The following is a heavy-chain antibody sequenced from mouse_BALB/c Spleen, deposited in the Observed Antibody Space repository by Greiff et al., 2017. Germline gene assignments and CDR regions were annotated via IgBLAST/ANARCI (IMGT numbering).Heavy chain of an antibody. CDR3: ARKIYYGNSDAMDY. D-gene: IGHD2-1*01. V-gene: IGHV2-2*02. Sequence: VQLQQSGPGLVQPSQSLSITCTVSGFSLTSYGVHWVRQSPGKGLEWLGVIWSGGSTDYNAAFISRLSISKDNSKSQVFFKMNSLQANDTAIYYCARKIYYGNSDAMDYWGQGTSVTVSS. CDR1: GFSLTSYG. CDR2: IWSGGST. J-gene: IGHJ4*01.